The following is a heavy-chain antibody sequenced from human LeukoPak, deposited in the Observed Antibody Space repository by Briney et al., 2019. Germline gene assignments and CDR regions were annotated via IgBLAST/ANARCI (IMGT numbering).Heavy chain of an antibody. V-gene: IGHV3-23*01. Sequence: PGGSLRLSCAASGFTFSSYAINWVRQAPGKGLDWVSGISGSGGTTYYADSVRGRFTISRDNSKNTLYLQMNSLRAEDTAVYYCAKDGCSSTNRYGAFDIWGQGTMVTVSS. D-gene: IGHD2-2*01. CDR3: AKDGCSSTNRYGAFDI. CDR2: ISGSGGTT. J-gene: IGHJ3*02. CDR1: GFTFSSYA.